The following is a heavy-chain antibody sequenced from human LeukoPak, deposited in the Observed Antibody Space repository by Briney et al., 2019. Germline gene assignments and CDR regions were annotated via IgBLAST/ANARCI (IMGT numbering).Heavy chain of an antibody. CDR1: GFTFSSYA. CDR2: ISGSGGST. CDR3: AKVPGIAVAKRPYYFDY. D-gene: IGHD6-19*01. Sequence: PGGSLRLSCAASGFTFSSYAMSWVRQAPGKGLEWVSAISGSGGSTYYADSVKGRFTISRDNSKNTLYLQMNSLRAEDTAVYYCAKVPGIAVAKRPYYFDYWGQGTLVTVSS. V-gene: IGHV3-23*01. J-gene: IGHJ4*02.